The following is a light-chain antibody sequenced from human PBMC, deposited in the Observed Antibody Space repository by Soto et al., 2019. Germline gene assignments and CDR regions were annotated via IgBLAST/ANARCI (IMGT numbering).Light chain of an antibody. CDR2: DAS. CDR3: QQRSNWPRT. Sequence: EIVLTQSPATLSLSPGESATPYCRASQSVSSYLAWYQQKPGQAPRLLIYDASNRATGIPARFSGSGSGTDFTLTISSLEPEDFAVYYCQQRSNWPRTFGQGTKVDIK. J-gene: IGKJ1*01. CDR1: QSVSSY. V-gene: IGKV3-11*01.